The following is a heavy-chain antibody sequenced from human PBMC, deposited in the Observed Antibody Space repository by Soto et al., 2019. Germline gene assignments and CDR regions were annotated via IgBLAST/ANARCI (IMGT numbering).Heavy chain of an antibody. D-gene: IGHD4-17*01. CDR2: IIPALGTA. V-gene: IGHV1-69*08. CDR1: GGTFSSHT. CDR3: AGPDFGDYWYFDL. J-gene: IGHJ2*01. Sequence: QDQLVQSGAEVKKPGSSVKVSCKASGGTFSSHTFSWVRQAPGQGLEWMGRIIPALGTATYAQKFQGRVTIPAAESATTAYMELNRLRSEDSAVYYCAGPDFGDYWYFDLWGRGTLVTVSS.